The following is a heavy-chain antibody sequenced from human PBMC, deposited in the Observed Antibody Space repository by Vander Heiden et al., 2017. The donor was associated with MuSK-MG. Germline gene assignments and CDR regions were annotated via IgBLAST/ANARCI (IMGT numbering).Heavy chain of an antibody. D-gene: IGHD5-12*01. V-gene: IGHV4-38-2*01. J-gene: IGHJ4*02. Sequence: VQLQESGPGLVKPSETLSLTCAVAGYSISSGNYWGWIRQPPGKGLEWIGSIYHSGSTYYNPSLKSRVTISVDTSKNQFSLKLSSVTAADTAVYYCARGDPSDSGYDYSFDYWGQGTLVTVSS. CDR2: IYHSGST. CDR3: ARGDPSDSGYDYSFDY. CDR1: GYSISSGNY.